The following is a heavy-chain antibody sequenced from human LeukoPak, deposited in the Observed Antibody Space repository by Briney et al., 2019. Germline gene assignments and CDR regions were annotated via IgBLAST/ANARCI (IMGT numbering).Heavy chain of an antibody. Sequence: PSETLSLTCTVSGGSISSYYWSWIRQPPGKGLEWIGYIYYSGCTNYNPSLKSRVTISVDTSKNQFSLKLSSVTAADTAVYYCARHRPFIVATIKNAFDIWGQGTMVTVSS. CDR1: GGSISSYY. CDR3: ARHRPFIVATIKNAFDI. V-gene: IGHV4-59*08. CDR2: IYYSGCT. D-gene: IGHD5-12*01. J-gene: IGHJ3*02.